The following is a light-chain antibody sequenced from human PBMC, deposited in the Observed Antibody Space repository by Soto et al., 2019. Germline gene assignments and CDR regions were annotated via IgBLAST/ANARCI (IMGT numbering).Light chain of an antibody. CDR2: LNSDGSH. CDR3: QTWGTGMRV. J-gene: IGLJ3*02. V-gene: IGLV4-69*01. Sequence: QSVLTQSPSASASLGASFKLACTLSRGHSSYAIAWHQQQPEKGPRYLMKLNSDGSHSKGDGIPDRFSGSSSGAERYLTISSLQSEDEADYYCQTWGTGMRVFGGRTKLTVL. CDR1: RGHSSYA.